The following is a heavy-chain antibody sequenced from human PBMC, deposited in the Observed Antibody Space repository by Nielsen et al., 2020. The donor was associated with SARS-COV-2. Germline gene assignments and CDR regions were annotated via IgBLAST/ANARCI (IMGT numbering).Heavy chain of an antibody. CDR1: GFTFSSYA. J-gene: IGHJ4*02. CDR2: ISYDGSNR. Sequence: GESLKISCAASGFTFSSYAFHWVRQAPGKGLEWVAVISYDGSNRYYADSVEGRFTISRDNSKNTLYLQMNSLRAEDTAVYYCAKTSGSYYASFDYWGQGTLVTVSS. V-gene: IGHV3-30-3*01. CDR3: AKTSGSYYASFDY. D-gene: IGHD1-26*01.